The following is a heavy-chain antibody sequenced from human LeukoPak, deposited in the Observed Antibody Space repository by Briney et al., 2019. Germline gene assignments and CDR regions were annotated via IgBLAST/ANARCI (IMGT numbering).Heavy chain of an antibody. CDR1: GFTFSNYG. CDR2: ISADGGST. J-gene: IGHJ3*01. V-gene: IGHV3-23*01. CDR3: AKSPSLQAFDV. Sequence: GGSLRLSCVVSGFTFSNYGMSWVRQAPGKGLECVSTISADGGSTYYPDSVKGRFAISRDNSKNTLYLQMNNLRAEDTALYYCAKSPSLQAFDVWGQGTMVSVSS.